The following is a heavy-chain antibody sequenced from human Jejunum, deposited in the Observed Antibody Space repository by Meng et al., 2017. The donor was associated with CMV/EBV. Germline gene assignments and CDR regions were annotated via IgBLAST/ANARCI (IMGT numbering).Heavy chain of an antibody. CDR3: ARDGDGGVLWFFDP. Sequence: VSGASITDYWSWIRQPPGKGPEWIGWIFHSGATKYNPSLESRVTISFDRSKNQLYLRLTSLTAADTAVYYCARDGDGGVLWFFDPWGRGTLVTVSS. J-gene: IGHJ2*01. D-gene: IGHD3-3*01. CDR1: GASITDY. CDR2: IFHSGAT. V-gene: IGHV4-59*12.